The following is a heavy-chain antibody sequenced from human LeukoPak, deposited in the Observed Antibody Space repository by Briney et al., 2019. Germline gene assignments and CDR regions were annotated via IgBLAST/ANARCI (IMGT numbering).Heavy chain of an antibody. D-gene: IGHD1-7*01. CDR1: GGSFSNYY. CDR3: ARRWNYGRNYYIDV. CDR2: INDSGTI. J-gene: IGHJ6*03. Sequence: SETLSLTCAVYGGSFSNYYWSWIRQSPGKGLEWIGEINDSGTINYNPSLMGRVTVSVDKSKNQFSRKLSSATAADTAVYYCARRWNYGRNYYIDVWGKGATVSVSS. V-gene: IGHV4-34*01.